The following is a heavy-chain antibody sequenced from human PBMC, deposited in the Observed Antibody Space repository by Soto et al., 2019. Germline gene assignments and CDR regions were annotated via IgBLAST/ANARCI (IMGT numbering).Heavy chain of an antibody. V-gene: IGHV4-30-2*01. CDR2: IYHSGTF. CDR3: ARDKILDRYYYYGMDV. Sequence: SETLSLTCAVSGGSIGGVGYSWSWIRQPPGGGLEWIGYIYHSGTFLKSPSLKTRLTMSLDMSNNQFSLTLNSMTAADTAVYYCARDKILDRYYYYGMDVWGQGTTVTVSS. J-gene: IGHJ6*02. CDR1: GGSIGGVGYS. D-gene: IGHD2-15*01.